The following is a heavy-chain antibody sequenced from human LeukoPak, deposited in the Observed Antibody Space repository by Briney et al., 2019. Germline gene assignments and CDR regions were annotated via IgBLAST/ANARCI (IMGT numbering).Heavy chain of an antibody. V-gene: IGHV3-23*01. Sequence: GGSLRPSXVGSGFTFAKYAMTWVREAPGKGLEWVSVISGSGNVTYYSESVKGRFTISRDNSKRTLYLQMDSLRADDTAIYYCAKDRAGANWGQGTLVLVSS. CDR3: AKDRAGAN. CDR2: ISGSGNVT. J-gene: IGHJ1*01. CDR1: GFTFAKYA.